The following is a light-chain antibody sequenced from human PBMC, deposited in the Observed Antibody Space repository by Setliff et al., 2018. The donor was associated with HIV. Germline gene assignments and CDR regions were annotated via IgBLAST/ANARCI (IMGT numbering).Light chain of an antibody. V-gene: IGLV3-1*01. CDR3: QTWDSSTVI. CDR1: KLGDKY. Sequence: SYELTQPPSVSVSPGQTANITCSGHKLGDKYSYWYQQKSGQSPPLVIYRDTKRPSGIPDRFAGSSSGNTATLTVSGTQAMDEADYFCQTWDSSTVIFGGGTKVTVL. J-gene: IGLJ2*01. CDR2: RDT.